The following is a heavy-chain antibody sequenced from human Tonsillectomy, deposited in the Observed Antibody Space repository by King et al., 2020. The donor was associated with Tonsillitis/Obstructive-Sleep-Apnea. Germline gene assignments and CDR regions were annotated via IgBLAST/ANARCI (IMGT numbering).Heavy chain of an antibody. CDR3: ASDSARYDILTGYYGNYFDY. D-gene: IGHD3-9*01. CDR1: GFTSNKFV. Sequence: VQLVESGGGVVQPGRSLRLSCVGSGFTSNKFVMHWVRQAPGKGLEWVAVISYDGGKKSYADSVKGRFTVSRDNSKNTLYLQMNSLRAEDTAVYFCASDSARYDILTGYYGNYFDYWGQGTLVTVSS. V-gene: IGHV3-30*04. CDR2: ISYDGGKK. J-gene: IGHJ4*02.